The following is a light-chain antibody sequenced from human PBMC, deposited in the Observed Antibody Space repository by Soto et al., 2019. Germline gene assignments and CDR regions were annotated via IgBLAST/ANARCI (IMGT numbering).Light chain of an antibody. CDR1: QGITSD. J-gene: IGKJ4*01. V-gene: IGKV1-9*01. Sequence: DIQLTQSPSFLSASVGDRVTITCRASQGITSDLAWYQQEPGKAPKLLIYAASTLQSGVPSRFSGSGSGTEFTLTISTLQTADFATYYCQQLNSYPQTFGGGTKVEIK. CDR2: AAS. CDR3: QQLNSYPQT.